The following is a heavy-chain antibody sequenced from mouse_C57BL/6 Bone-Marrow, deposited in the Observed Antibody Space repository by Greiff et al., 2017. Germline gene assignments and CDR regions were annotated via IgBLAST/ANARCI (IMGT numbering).Heavy chain of an antibody. CDR3: ARGLILYYYAMDY. CDR1: GYTFTSYW. J-gene: IGHJ4*01. Sequence: QVQLQQSGAELVKPGASVKLSCKASGYTFTSYWMHWVKQRPGQGLEWIGMIHPNSGSTNYNEKFKSKATLTVDKSSSTAYMQLSSLTSEDSAVYDCARGLILYYYAMDYWGQGTSGTVSS. V-gene: IGHV1-64*01. D-gene: IGHD3-1*01. CDR2: IHPNSGST.